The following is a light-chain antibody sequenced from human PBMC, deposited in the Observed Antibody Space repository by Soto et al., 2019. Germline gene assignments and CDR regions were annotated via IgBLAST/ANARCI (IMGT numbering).Light chain of an antibody. CDR2: GSS. CDR1: QSAHSK. V-gene: IGKV3-15*01. Sequence: EILITQSPATLSVSPGERATLSGRASQSAHSKLAWYQHKPGQAPRLLIYGSSTRATGTPARFSGSGSGTEFTLTISSLQSEDFAVYFCQQYNNWTRTFGQGTKLEIK. CDR3: QQYNNWTRT. J-gene: IGKJ2*01.